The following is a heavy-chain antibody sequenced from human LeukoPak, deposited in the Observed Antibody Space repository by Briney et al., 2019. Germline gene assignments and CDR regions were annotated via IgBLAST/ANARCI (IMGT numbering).Heavy chain of an antibody. J-gene: IGHJ4*02. CDR1: GFTFNSFG. Sequence: GRSLRLSCAASGFTFNSFGIHWVRQAPGKGLEWVAVISNDGSNQYYADSVKGRFTISRDNSRSTLYLQMNSLRAEDTAVYYCAKWRIAVAGAEDYWGQGTLVTVSS. D-gene: IGHD6-19*01. CDR2: ISNDGSNQ. V-gene: IGHV3-30*18. CDR3: AKWRIAVAGAEDY.